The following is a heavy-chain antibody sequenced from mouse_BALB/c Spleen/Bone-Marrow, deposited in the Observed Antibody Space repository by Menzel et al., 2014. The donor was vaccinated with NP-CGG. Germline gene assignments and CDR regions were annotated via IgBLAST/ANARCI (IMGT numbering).Heavy chain of an antibody. CDR1: GYTFTDYA. Sequence: VKLMESGPELVRPGVSVKISCKGSGYTFTDYAMHWVKQSHAKSLECIGVISTYSGNTNYNQKFKGKATMTVDKSSSTAYMELARLTSEDSAIYYCAGSEYGNSYAMDYWGQGTSVTVSS. CDR2: ISTYSGNT. V-gene: IGHV1-67*01. CDR3: AGSEYGNSYAMDY. J-gene: IGHJ4*01. D-gene: IGHD2-10*02.